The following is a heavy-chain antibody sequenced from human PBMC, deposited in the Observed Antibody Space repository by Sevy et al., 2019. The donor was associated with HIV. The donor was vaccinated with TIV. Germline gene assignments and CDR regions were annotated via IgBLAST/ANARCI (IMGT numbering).Heavy chain of an antibody. CDR2: ISYDGSNK. V-gene: IGHV3-30*18. CDR1: GFTFSSYG. Sequence: GGSLRLSCAASGFTFSSYGMHWVRQAPGKGLEWVAVISYDGSNKYYADSVKGRFTISRDNSKNTLYLQMNSLRAEDTAVYYCAKDTSDYGDYGGTYYFGMDVWGRGTTVTVSS. J-gene: IGHJ6*02. D-gene: IGHD4-17*01. CDR3: AKDTSDYGDYGGTYYFGMDV.